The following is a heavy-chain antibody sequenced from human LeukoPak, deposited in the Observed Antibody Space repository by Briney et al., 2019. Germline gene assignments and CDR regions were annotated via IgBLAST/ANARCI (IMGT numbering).Heavy chain of an antibody. CDR1: GGSISSGDYY. CDR2: IYYSGST. CDR3: ARQLYSSGWYWFDP. Sequence: SETLSLTCTVSGGSISSGDYYWSWIRQPPGKGLEWIGYIYYSGSTYYNPSLKSRVTISVDTSKNQFSLKLSSVTAADTAVYYCARQLYSSGWYWFDPWGQGTLVTVSS. D-gene: IGHD6-19*01. J-gene: IGHJ5*02. V-gene: IGHV4-30-4*01.